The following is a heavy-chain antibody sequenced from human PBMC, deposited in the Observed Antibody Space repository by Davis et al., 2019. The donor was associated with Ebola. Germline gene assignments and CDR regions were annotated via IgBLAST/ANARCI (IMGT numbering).Heavy chain of an antibody. CDR2: ISASGGST. Sequence: ESPKTPRAAPGFTLTSYWMSRVRQAPGKGLEWVSAISASGGSTYHADPVKGRFTISRDNSKNTLYLQMNSLKTGDTAVYYCTGDRGDGDYWGQGTLVTVSS. J-gene: IGHJ4*02. CDR3: TGDRGDGDY. CDR1: GFTLTSYW. D-gene: IGHD3-16*01. V-gene: IGHV3-23*01.